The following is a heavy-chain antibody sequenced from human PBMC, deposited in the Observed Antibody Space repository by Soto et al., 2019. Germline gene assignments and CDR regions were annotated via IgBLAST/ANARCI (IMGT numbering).Heavy chain of an antibody. CDR3: ARDQKGGYSSGWYYYMDV. CDR2: ISSSGGTM. CDR1: GFTFSYHY. Sequence: GGSLRLSCAASGFTFSYHYMSWVRQAPGKGLEWVSFISSSGGTMYYADSVEGRFTISRDNAENTLYLQMNSLRAEDTAVYYCARDQKGGYSSGWYYYMDVWGKGTTVTVSS. J-gene: IGHJ6*03. V-gene: IGHV3-11*01. D-gene: IGHD6-19*01.